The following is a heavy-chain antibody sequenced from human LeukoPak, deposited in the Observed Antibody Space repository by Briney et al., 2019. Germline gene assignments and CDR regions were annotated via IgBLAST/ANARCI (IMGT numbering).Heavy chain of an antibody. V-gene: IGHV1-69*13. J-gene: IGHJ4*02. CDR1: GGTFSSYA. CDR2: IIPIFGTA. D-gene: IGHD6-13*01. CDR3: ARVVEAAAGIDY. Sequence: ASVKVSCKASGGTFSSYAISWVRQAPGQGLEWMGGIIPIFGTANYAQKFQGRVTITADESTSTAYMEPSSLRSEDTAVYYCARVVEAAAGIDYWGQGTLVTVSS.